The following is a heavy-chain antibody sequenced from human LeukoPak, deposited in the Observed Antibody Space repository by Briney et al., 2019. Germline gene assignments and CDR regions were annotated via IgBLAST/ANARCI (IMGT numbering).Heavy chain of an antibody. CDR3: ARHVPSSIAAAGAYYFDY. J-gene: IGHJ4*02. D-gene: IGHD6-13*01. V-gene: IGHV4-39*01. CDR1: RGSISSSSYY. Sequence: KPSETLSLTCTVSRGSISSSSYYWGWVRQPPGEGLEWIGSIYYSASTYYNPSLKSRVTISVDTSKNQFSLKLSSVTAADTAVYYCARHVPSSIAAAGAYYFDYWGQGNLVTVSS. CDR2: IYYSAST.